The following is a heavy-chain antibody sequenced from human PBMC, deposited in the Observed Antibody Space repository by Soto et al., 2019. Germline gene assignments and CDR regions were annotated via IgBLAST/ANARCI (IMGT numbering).Heavy chain of an antibody. D-gene: IGHD3-3*02. CDR3: VRRGRTSNGDWFDL. Sequence: PSETLSLTCAVYGGSFSGYYWSWIRQPPGKGLEWIGEINHSGSTNYNPSLKSPVTISIDTSKNQFSLSLRSVTAADTAVYFCVRRGRTSNGDWFDLWGQGILVTVSS. CDR1: GGSFSGYY. V-gene: IGHV4-34*01. J-gene: IGHJ5*02. CDR2: INHSGST.